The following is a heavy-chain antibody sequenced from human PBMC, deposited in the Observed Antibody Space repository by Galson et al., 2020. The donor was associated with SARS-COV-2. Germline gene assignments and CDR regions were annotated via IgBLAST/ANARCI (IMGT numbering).Heavy chain of an antibody. V-gene: IGHV3-23*01. J-gene: IGHJ4*02. Sequence: GESLKISCAASGFTFSSFAMSWVRQAPGKGLEWVSAISGSGGSTYYADSVKGRFTISRDNSKNTLYLQMNSLRAEDTAVYYCAKRLLGGAGHFDYWGQGTLVTVSS. CDR2: ISGSGGST. D-gene: IGHD6-13*01. CDR3: AKRLLGGAGHFDY. CDR1: GFTFSSFA.